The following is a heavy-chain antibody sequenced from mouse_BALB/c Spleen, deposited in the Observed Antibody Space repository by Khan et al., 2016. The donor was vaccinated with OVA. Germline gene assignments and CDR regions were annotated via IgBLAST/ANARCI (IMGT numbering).Heavy chain of an antibody. CDR2: IDPPNGNT. CDR3: ARMVRK. D-gene: IGHD1-1*02. V-gene: IGHV14-3*02. CDR1: GLNFIATY. J-gene: IGHJ2*01. Sequence: VQLQESGAELVKSGATVKLSCTASGLNFIATYMHWLKQWPEQGLEWIGRIDPPNGNTKYNPKFQGKATITADTSSNTAYLHLSSLTSEDAAIYYCARMVRKWGQGTTLTVSS.